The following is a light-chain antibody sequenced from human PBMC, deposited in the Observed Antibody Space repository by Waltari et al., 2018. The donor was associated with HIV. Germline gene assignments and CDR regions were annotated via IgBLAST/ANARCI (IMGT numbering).Light chain of an antibody. CDR2: QDS. Sequence: SYELTQPPSVSVSPGQTASITCSGDKLGDKYACWYQQKPGQSPVLVIYQDSKRPSGIPERFSGSNSGNPATLTISGTQAMDEADYYCQAWDSSTVVVFGGGTKLTVL. CDR1: KLGDKY. CDR3: QAWDSSTVVV. J-gene: IGLJ2*01. V-gene: IGLV3-1*01.